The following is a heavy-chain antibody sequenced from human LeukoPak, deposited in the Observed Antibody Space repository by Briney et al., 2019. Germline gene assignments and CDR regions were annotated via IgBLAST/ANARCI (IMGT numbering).Heavy chain of an antibody. J-gene: IGHJ4*02. D-gene: IGHD6-13*01. CDR1: GYTFTSYG. V-gene: IGHV1-18*01. CDR3: ARDYWSGSWYLGYFDY. Sequence: ASVKVSCKASGYTFTSYGISWVRQAPGQGLEWMGWINTYNGNTNYAQELQGRVTLTTDTSTNTAYMELRSLRPDDTAVYYCARDYWSGSWYLGYFDYWGQGTLVTVSS. CDR2: INTYNGNT.